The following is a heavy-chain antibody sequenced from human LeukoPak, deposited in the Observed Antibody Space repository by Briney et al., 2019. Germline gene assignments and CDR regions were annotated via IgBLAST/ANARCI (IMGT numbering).Heavy chain of an antibody. CDR2: INPDGSEE. V-gene: IGHV3-7*01. CDR1: RFTFSSYS. J-gene: IGHJ4*02. D-gene: IGHD2-8*01. CDR3: ARPGAYTNGRFYYDF. Sequence: GGSLRLSCAASRFTFSSYSMTWVRQAPGRGLEWVANINPDGSEEKYRDSVKGRFTISRDNAKNLLFLQMSSLRAEDTAIYYCARPGAYTNGRFYYDFWGQGTLVAVSS.